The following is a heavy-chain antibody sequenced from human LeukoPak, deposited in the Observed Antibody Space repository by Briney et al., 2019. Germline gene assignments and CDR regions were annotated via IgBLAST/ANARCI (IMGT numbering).Heavy chain of an antibody. Sequence: SETLSLTCTVSGGSISSYYWSWIRQPPGKGLEGIGYIYYSGSTNYNPSLKSRVTISVDTSKNQFSLTLSSVPAAHTAVYYCASGIAAAGCFDYWAQGILVTVSS. D-gene: IGHD6-13*01. V-gene: IGHV4-59*01. CDR2: IYYSGST. J-gene: IGHJ4*02. CDR3: ASGIAAAGCFDY. CDR1: GGSISSYY.